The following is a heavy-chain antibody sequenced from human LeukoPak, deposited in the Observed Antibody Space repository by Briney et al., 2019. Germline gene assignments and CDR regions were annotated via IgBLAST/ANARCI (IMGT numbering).Heavy chain of an antibody. V-gene: IGHV1-58*02. D-gene: IGHD3-22*01. Sequence: ASVKVSCKASGFTFTSSAMQWVRQARGQRLEWIGWIVVGSGNTNYAQKFQERVTITRDMSTSTAYMELSSLRSEDTAVYYCARVVGGTYYYDSSGYLDYWGQGTLVTVSS. J-gene: IGHJ4*02. CDR3: ARVVGGTYYYDSSGYLDY. CDR2: IVVGSGNT. CDR1: GFTFTSSA.